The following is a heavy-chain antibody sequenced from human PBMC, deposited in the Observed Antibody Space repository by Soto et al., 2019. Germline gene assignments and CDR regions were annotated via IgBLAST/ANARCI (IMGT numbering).Heavy chain of an antibody. D-gene: IGHD6-13*01. Sequence: EVQLVESGGGLVQPGRSLRLSCAASGFTFDAYAMHWVRQAPGKGLEWVSGISWNSGSIGYADSVKGRFTISRDNAKNSLYLQMNSLRAEDTALYYCAKDRAAEPNVWFDPWGQGTLVTVSS. CDR3: AKDRAAEPNVWFDP. CDR1: GFTFDAYA. J-gene: IGHJ5*02. CDR2: ISWNSGSI. V-gene: IGHV3-9*01.